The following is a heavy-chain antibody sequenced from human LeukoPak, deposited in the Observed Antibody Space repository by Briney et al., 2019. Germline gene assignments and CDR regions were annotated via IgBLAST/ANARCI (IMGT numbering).Heavy chain of an antibody. CDR3: ARGGYSGYKYYFDY. V-gene: IGHV3-72*01. J-gene: IGHJ4*02. D-gene: IGHD5-12*01. CDR1: GFTISDHY. CDR2: IRNKANSYRT. Sequence: GGSLRLSCAASGFTISDHYMDWVRQAPGKGLEWIGRIRNKANSYRTEFAASVKGRFTLSIDDSKNSLYLQMNSLRAEDTALYHCARGGYSGYKYYFDYWGQGTLVTVSS.